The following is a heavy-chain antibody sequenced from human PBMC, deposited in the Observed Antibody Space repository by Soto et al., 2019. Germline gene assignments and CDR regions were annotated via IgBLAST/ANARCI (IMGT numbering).Heavy chain of an antibody. V-gene: IGHV1-2*02. CDR3: AREPMVRAAHGFDI. CDR2: INPNSVGT. D-gene: IGHD3-10*01. Sequence: VKVSCKASGYTFTGHYMHWVRQAPGQGLEWMGWINPNSVGTNYAQKFQGRVTMTRDTSISTAYMELSRLRSDDAAVYYCAREPMVRAAHGFDIWGQGTMVTVS. CDR1: GYTFTGHY. J-gene: IGHJ3*02.